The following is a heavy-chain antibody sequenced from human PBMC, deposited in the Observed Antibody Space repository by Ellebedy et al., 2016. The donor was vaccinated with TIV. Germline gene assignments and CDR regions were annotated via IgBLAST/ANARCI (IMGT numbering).Heavy chain of an antibody. CDR3: ARRASYGDYAVQVNPWFDP. CDR2: IRQEGDEI. V-gene: IGHV3-7*01. D-gene: IGHD4-17*01. J-gene: IGHJ5*02. Sequence: GESLKISCAASGFKFRSYWMTWVRQAPGKGLEWVAKIRQEGDEIYYVESVKGRFTISRDNAKNSLFLQMNSLRVEDTAVYYCARRASYGDYAVQVNPWFDPWGQGTLVTVSS. CDR1: GFKFRSYW.